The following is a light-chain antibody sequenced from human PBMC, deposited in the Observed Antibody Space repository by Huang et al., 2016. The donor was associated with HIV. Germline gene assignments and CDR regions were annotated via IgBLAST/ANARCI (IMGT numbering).Light chain of an antibody. CDR3: QQYNNWPRT. J-gene: IGKJ1*01. Sequence: TIAGSPGEKAPRTGKARQSVSGNLACDQPKPSKALRLRMEGESTRVTGIPARFSGSGSGTEFSRTISSLQSADLAVCYCQQYNNWPRTCGQGTKGEIK. CDR1: QSVSGN. V-gene: IGKV3-15*01. CDR2: GES.